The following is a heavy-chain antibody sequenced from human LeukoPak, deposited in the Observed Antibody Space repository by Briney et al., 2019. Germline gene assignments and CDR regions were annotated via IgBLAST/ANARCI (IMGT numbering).Heavy chain of an antibody. CDR2: IYYSGST. J-gene: IGHJ5*02. CDR3: ARVALGWFDP. Sequence: SETLSLTCTVSGGSSSSYYWSWIRQPPGKGLGWIGYIYYSGSTNYNPSLKSRVTISVDTSKNQFSLKLSSVTAADTAVYYCARVALGWFDPWGQGTLVTVSS. CDR1: GGSSSSYY. V-gene: IGHV4-59*01.